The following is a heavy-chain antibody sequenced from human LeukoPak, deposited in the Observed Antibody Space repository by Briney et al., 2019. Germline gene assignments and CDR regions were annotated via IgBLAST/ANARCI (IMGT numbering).Heavy chain of an antibody. Sequence: GGSLRLSCTASGFTFGDYAMSWVRQAPGKGLEWVGFIRSKAYGGTTVYAASVKGRFTISRDDSKSIAYLQMNSLKTEDTAVYYCTRSGSGSYWGQGTLVTVSS. V-gene: IGHV3-49*04. J-gene: IGHJ4*02. CDR2: IRSKAYGGTT. CDR1: GFTFGDYA. CDR3: TRSGSGSY. D-gene: IGHD3-10*01.